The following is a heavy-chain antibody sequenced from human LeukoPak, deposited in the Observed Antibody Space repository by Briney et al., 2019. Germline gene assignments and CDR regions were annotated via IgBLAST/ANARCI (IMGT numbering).Heavy chain of an antibody. CDR3: ARGRCSSTSCYHGLYYYYGMDV. D-gene: IGHD2-2*01. CDR1: GYIFTSYD. Sequence: GASVKVSCKASGYIFTSYDINWVRQATGQGLEWMGWMNPNSGNTGYAQKFQGRVTMTRNTSISTAYMELSSLRSEDTAVYYCARGRCSSTSCYHGLYYYYGMDVWGQGTTVTVSS. J-gene: IGHJ6*02. CDR2: MNPNSGNT. V-gene: IGHV1-8*01.